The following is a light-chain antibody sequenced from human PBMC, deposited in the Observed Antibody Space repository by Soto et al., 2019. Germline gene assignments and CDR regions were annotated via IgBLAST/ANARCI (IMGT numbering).Light chain of an antibody. J-gene: IGKJ4*01. CDR3: QQLNSYPLT. Sequence: DIQLTQSPSFLSASVGDRVTITCRASQGISSYLAWYQQKPGKAPKLLIYAASTLQSGVPSRFSGSGSGTEFPLTSSGLQPEYFATYYCQQLNSYPLTFGGGTKVEIK. V-gene: IGKV1-9*01. CDR1: QGISSY. CDR2: AAS.